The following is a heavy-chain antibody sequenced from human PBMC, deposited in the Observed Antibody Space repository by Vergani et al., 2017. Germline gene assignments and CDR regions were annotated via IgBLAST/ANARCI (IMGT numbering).Heavy chain of an antibody. CDR1: GGSISSYY. V-gene: IGHV4-4*07. Sequence: QVQLQESGPGLVKPSETLSLTCTVPGGSISSYYWSWIRQPAGKGREWIGRIYTSGSTNYNPSLKSRVTMSVDTSKNQFSLKLSSVTAADTAVYYCARDTKYCSSTSCTYNWFDPWGQGTLVTVSS. D-gene: IGHD2-2*01. CDR2: IYTSGST. J-gene: IGHJ5*02. CDR3: ARDTKYCSSTSCTYNWFDP.